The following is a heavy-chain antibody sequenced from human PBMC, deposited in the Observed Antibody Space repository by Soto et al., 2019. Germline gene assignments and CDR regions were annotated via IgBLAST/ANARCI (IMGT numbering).Heavy chain of an antibody. J-gene: IGHJ4*02. CDR3: VRDKSGSDSIDY. Sequence: EVPLVESGGGLVQSGGSLRLTCAASGFTFSRDTMNWVRQAPGQGLEWLSYISGGGGTMFYADSVKGRVTISRDNGKNSLYLQMASLRAEDAAVYYCVRDKSGSDSIDYWCQGTLLAVSS. CDR2: ISGGGGTM. CDR1: GFTFSRDT. V-gene: IGHV3-48*04. D-gene: IGHD1-26*01.